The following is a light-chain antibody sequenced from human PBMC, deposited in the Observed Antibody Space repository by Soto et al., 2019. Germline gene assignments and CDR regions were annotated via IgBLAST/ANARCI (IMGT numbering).Light chain of an antibody. CDR3: QQRSNCPLLP. CDR2: DAS. V-gene: IGKV3-11*01. CDR1: QSVSSY. Sequence: EIVVTQTPATLSLSPVERATLSCGASQSVSSYLAWYQQKPGQAPRLLIYDASNRATGIPARFSGSGSGTDFTLTISSLEPEDFAVYYCQQRSNCPLLPFG. J-gene: IGKJ4*01.